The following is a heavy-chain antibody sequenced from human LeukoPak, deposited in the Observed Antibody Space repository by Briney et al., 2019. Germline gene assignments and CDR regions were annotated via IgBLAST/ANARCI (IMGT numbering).Heavy chain of an antibody. CDR3: ATYITMVRGVTFDY. D-gene: IGHD3-10*01. V-gene: IGHV1-2*06. CDR2: INPNSGGT. CDR1: GYTFTGYY. Sequence: ASVKVSCKASGYTFTGYYMHWVRQAPGQGLEWMRRINPNSGGTNYAQKFQGRVTMTRDTSISTAYMELSRLRSDDTAVYYCATYITMVRGVTFDYWGQGTLVTVSS. J-gene: IGHJ4*02.